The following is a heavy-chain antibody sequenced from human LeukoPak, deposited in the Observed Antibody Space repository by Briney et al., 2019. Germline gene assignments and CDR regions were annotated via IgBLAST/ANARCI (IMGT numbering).Heavy chain of an antibody. CDR2: VYYSGNT. CDR3: TREYGFMTTVFHAFDI. Sequence: SEALSLTCTVSGGSITSSSYYWGWIRQPPGKGLEWIGSVYYSGNTYYNSSLKSRVTISVDTSKNQFSLKLSSVTAADTAIYYCTREYGFMTTVFHAFDIWGQGTMVTVSS. D-gene: IGHD4-17*01. CDR1: GGSITSSSYY. J-gene: IGHJ3*02. V-gene: IGHV4-39*07.